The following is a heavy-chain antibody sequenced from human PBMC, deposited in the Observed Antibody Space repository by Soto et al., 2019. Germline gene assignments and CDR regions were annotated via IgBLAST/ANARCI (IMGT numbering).Heavy chain of an antibody. CDR3: ARNKRDTGDFDY. J-gene: IGHJ4*02. CDR1: GYTFTTFD. D-gene: IGHD7-27*01. V-gene: IGHV1-8*01. Sequence: QVQLVQSGAEVKKPGASVKVSCKASGYTFTTFDINWMRQAPGQGLEWLGWMSPDSGETGYAQKFQGRVTMTRTTSISTAYMELSSLTSEDTALYYCARNKRDTGDFDYWGQGSLVTVSS. CDR2: MSPDSGET.